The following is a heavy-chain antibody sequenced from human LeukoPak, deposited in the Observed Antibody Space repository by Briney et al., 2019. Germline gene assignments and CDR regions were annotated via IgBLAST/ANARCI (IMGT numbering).Heavy chain of an antibody. D-gene: IGHD2-2*01. Sequence: GGSLRLSCAASGFTFSSYGMHWVRQAPGKGLEWVSFIRYDGSNKYYADSVKGRFTISRDNSKNTLCLQMNSLRPEDTAVYYCAKGDYCSSTSCYPPIDYWGQGTLVTVSS. J-gene: IGHJ4*02. CDR1: GFTFSSYG. V-gene: IGHV3-30*02. CDR2: IRYDGSNK. CDR3: AKGDYCSSTSCYPPIDY.